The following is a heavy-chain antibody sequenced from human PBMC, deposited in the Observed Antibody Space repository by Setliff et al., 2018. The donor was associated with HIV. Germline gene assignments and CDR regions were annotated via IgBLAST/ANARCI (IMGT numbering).Heavy chain of an antibody. V-gene: IGHV3-48*03. Sequence: GGSLRLSCAASGFTFSNHWMSWVRQAPGRGLEWVSYITSSGTTTLYGDSMRGRFTASRDNAESSMYLQMNNLRAEDTGTYYCATYARTSYGLDDWGQGTEVTVSS. D-gene: IGHD3-10*02. J-gene: IGHJ4*02. CDR3: ATYARTSYGLDD. CDR1: GFTFSNHW. CDR2: ITSSGTTT.